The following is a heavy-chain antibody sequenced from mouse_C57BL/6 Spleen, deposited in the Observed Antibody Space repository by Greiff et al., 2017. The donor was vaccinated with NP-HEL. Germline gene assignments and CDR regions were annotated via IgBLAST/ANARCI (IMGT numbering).Heavy chain of an antibody. V-gene: IGHV14-3*01. CDR1: GFYIKNTY. CDR2: IDPANGNS. J-gene: IGHJ4*01. D-gene: IGHD2-4*01. CDR3: ARGDYYDYAKDY. Sequence: EVQLVESVAELVRPGASVKLSCTASGFYIKNTYMHWVKQRPEQGLEWIGRIDPANGNSKYAPQFQGKATITADTSSNTAYLQISSLTSEDTAIYYCARGDYYDYAKDYWGQGASVTVSS.